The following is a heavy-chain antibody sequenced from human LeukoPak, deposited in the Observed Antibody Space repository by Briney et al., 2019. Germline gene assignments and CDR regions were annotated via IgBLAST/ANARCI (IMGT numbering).Heavy chain of an antibody. CDR3: ETRWCSGGSCLFDY. D-gene: IGHD2-15*01. J-gene: IGHJ4*02. CDR2: ISSSSSYI. Sequence: GGSLRLYCAASGFTFSSYSMNWVRQAPGKGLEWVSSISSSSSYIYYADSVKGRFTISKDNAKNSLYLQMNSLRAEDTAVYYCETRWCSGGSCLFDYWGQGTLVTVSS. CDR1: GFTFSSYS. V-gene: IGHV3-21*01.